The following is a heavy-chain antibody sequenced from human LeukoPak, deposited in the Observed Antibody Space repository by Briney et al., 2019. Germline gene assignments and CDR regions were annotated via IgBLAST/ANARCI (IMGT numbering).Heavy chain of an antibody. CDR1: GFTFSSYA. Sequence: GGSLRLSCAASGFTFSSYAMSWVRQAPGKGLEWVSAISGNGGGTYYADSVKGRFTISRDNSKNTLYLQMNSLTAEDTAVYYCARIGQTYGSGSPIDYWGQGTLVTVSS. D-gene: IGHD3-10*01. CDR3: ARIGQTYGSGSPIDY. V-gene: IGHV3-23*01. J-gene: IGHJ4*02. CDR2: ISGNGGGT.